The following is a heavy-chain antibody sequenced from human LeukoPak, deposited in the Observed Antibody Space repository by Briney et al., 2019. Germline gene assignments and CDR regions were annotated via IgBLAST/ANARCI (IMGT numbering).Heavy chain of an antibody. CDR3: ARTYTAMVFGGNYYFDY. J-gene: IGHJ4*02. Sequence: SVKVSCKASGGTFSSYATSWVRQAPGQGLEWMGRIIPILGIANYAQKFQGRVTITADKSTSTAYMELSSPRSEDTAVYYCARTYTAMVFGGNYYFDYWGQGTLVTVSS. CDR1: GGTFSSYA. CDR2: IIPILGIA. V-gene: IGHV1-69*04. D-gene: IGHD5-18*01.